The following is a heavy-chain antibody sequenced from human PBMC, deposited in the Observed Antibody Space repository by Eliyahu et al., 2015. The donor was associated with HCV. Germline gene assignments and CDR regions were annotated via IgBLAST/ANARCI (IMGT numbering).Heavy chain of an antibody. J-gene: IGHJ6*02. Sequence: EVQLLESGGGLVQPGGSLRLSCAASGFTFSSYAMSWARQAPGKGLEWVSAISGSGGSTYYADSVKGRFTISRDNSKNTLYLQMNSLRAEDTAVYYCAKEDKVFYVGGYPVSGMDVWGQGTTVTVSS. V-gene: IGHV3-23*01. CDR1: GFTFSSYA. CDR3: AKEDKVFYVGGYPVSGMDV. D-gene: IGHD3-10*02. CDR2: ISGSGGST.